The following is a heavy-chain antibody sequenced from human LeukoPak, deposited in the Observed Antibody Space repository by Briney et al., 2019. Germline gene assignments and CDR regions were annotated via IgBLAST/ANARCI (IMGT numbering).Heavy chain of an antibody. D-gene: IGHD4-17*01. CDR2: ISASGGIT. J-gene: IGHJ4*02. CDR3: AKGSYGEKIDY. CDR1: GFTFTRHA. Sequence: PGGSLRLSCAASGFTFTRHAMSWVRQAPGKGLEWVSAISASGGITYYTDSVKGRFIISRDNSNNTLYLQMNSLGAEDTAVYYCAKGSYGEKIDYWGQGTLVTVSS. V-gene: IGHV3-23*01.